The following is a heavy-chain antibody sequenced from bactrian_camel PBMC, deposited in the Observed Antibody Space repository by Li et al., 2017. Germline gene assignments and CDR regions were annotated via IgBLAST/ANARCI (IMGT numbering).Heavy chain of an antibody. CDR2: INDGDGTT. Sequence: VQLVESGGGLVQPGGSLRLSCAASGFTFSDYYMTWVRQAPGKGLERVSSINDGDGTTYYADSVKGRFTISRVNAKSTVYLQLNSLKTEDTAMYYCARTIDGRSTRSQGTQVTVS. V-gene: IGHV3S40*01. D-gene: IGHD4*01. CDR1: GFTFSDYY. J-gene: IGHJ4*01.